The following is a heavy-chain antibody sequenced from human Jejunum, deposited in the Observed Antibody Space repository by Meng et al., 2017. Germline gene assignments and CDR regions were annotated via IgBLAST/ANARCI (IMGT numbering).Heavy chain of an antibody. J-gene: IGHJ4*02. CDR3: ATLCGGNCYSDY. CDR2: INTGNGNT. CDR1: GYTFTSNA. D-gene: IGHD2-21*02. V-gene: IGHV1-3*04. Sequence: QVQLVQAGAEGRKPGAAGKGSCKASGYTFTSNAMHWVRQAPGQRLEWLGWINTGNGNTKYSEKLQGRVTITRDTSASTAYMELSSLRSEDTAIYYCATLCGGNCYSDYWGQGTLVTVSS.